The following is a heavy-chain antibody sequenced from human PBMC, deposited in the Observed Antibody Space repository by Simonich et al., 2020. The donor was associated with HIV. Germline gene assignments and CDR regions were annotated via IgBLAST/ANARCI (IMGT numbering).Heavy chain of an antibody. CDR2: INHSRSP. V-gene: IGHV4-34*01. CDR3: ARHRRVGATTGDAFDI. Sequence: QVQLQQWGAGLLKPSETLSLTCAVYGGSFSGYFWSWIRQPPGRGLEWISEINHSRSPNYNPSLKRRLTISVDTSKNQFSLKLSSVTAADTAVYYCARHRRVGATTGDAFDIWGQGTMVTVSS. J-gene: IGHJ3*02. D-gene: IGHD1-26*01. CDR1: GGSFSGYF.